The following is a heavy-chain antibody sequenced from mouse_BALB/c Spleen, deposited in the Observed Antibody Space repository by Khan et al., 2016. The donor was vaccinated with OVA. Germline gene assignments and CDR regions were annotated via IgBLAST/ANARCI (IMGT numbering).Heavy chain of an antibody. CDR2: IYPGSGSI. V-gene: IGHV1-77*01. Sequence: QVQLKQSGPELVKPGASVTLSCTATGYSFTDYIISWVKQSPGQGLQWIGEIYPGSGSIYSNEMFKGKATLTADKSSTTAYIQLSSLPSEASAVSLCGRRDDGSSDPGFAYWGQGTLVTVSA. CDR1: GYSFTDYI. D-gene: IGHD1-1*01. J-gene: IGHJ3*01. CDR3: GRRDDGSSDPGFAY.